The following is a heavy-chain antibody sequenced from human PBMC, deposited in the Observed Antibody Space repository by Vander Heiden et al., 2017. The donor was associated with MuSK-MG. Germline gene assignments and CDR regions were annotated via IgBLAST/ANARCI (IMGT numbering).Heavy chain of an antibody. D-gene: IGHD3-9*01. J-gene: IGHJ1*01. V-gene: IGHV4-34*01. CDR3: VRGTVDTLGAEYFQY. CDR1: GGSFRGHY. CDR2: IIHSGNT. Sequence: QVQLQQWGAGLLKPSETLSLTFAVSGGSFRGHYWGWIRQSPGRGLEWIGEIIHSGNTNYNPSLKSRVTISIDTSKNQFSLKMASVTAADTAVYYCVRGTVDTLGAEYFQYWGQGTLVTVSS.